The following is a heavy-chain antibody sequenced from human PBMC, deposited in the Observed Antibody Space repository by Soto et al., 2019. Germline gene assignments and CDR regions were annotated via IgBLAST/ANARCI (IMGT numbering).Heavy chain of an antibody. CDR3: ARAGSYYDSSGYPYSPLYYYYGMDV. CDR1: GGTFSSYA. J-gene: IGHJ6*02. CDR2: IIPLFGTA. Sequence: QVQLVQSGAEVKKPGSSVKVSCKASGGTFSSYAISWVRQAPGQGLEWMGGIIPLFGTANYAQKFQGRVTITADESTSTAYMELSSLRSEDTAVYYCARAGSYYDSSGYPYSPLYYYYGMDVWGQGTTVTVSS. V-gene: IGHV1-69*01. D-gene: IGHD3-22*01.